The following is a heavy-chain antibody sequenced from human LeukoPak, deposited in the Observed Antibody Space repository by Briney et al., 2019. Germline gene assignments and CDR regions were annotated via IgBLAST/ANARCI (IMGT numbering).Heavy chain of an antibody. CDR1: GGSISSSTYY. J-gene: IGHJ6*03. D-gene: IGHD3-10*01. Sequence: SETLSLTCTVSGGSISSSTYYWGWIRQPPGKGLEWIGNLYYSGSTYYNPSLKSRVTMSVDTSKNQFTLKLSSVTAADTAVYYCARGVITMVRGVIGYYYYYMDVWGKGTTVTVSS. V-gene: IGHV4-39*06. CDR3: ARGVITMVRGVIGYYYYYMDV. CDR2: LYYSGST.